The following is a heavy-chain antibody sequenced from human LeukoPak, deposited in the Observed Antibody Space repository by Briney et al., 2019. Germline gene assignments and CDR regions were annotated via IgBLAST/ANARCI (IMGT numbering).Heavy chain of an antibody. V-gene: IGHV3-7*01. Sequence: GGSLRLSCAASGFTFSSYWMSWVRQAPGKGLEWVANIKQDGSEKYYVDSVKGRFTISRDNAKNSLYLQMNSLRAEDTAVYYCARDMYSSSWYLNWFVPWGQGTLVTVSS. CDR2: IKQDGSEK. CDR3: ARDMYSSSWYLNWFVP. J-gene: IGHJ5*02. CDR1: GFTFSSYW. D-gene: IGHD6-13*01.